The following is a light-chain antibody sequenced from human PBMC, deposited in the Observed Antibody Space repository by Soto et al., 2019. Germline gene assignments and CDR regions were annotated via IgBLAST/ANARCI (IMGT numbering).Light chain of an antibody. CDR2: EVT. J-gene: IGLJ3*02. Sequence: QSALTQPPSASGSPGQSVTISCTGTSSDVGAYNYVSWYQQYPGKAPKLMIYEVTKRPSGVPDRFSGYKSGNTASLTVSGLQAEYEGDYYCTSYVGNDIWVFGGGTKLTVL. CDR1: SSDVGAYNY. CDR3: TSYVGNDIWV. V-gene: IGLV2-8*01.